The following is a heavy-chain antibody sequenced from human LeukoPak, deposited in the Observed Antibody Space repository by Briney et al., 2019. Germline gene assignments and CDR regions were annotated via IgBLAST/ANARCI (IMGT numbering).Heavy chain of an antibody. J-gene: IGHJ4*02. D-gene: IGHD1-26*01. Sequence: SVKVSCKASGGTFSSYAISWVRQAPGQGLEWMGGIIPIFGTANYAQKFQGRVTITTDESTSTAYMELSSLRSEDTAVYYCVRDLGHSLAYYNLYYWGQGTLVTVSS. CDR2: IIPIFGTA. CDR3: VRDLGHSLAYYNLYY. V-gene: IGHV1-69*05. CDR1: GGTFSSYA.